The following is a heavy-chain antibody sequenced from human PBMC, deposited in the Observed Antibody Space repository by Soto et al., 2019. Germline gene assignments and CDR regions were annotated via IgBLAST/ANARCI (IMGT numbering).Heavy chain of an antibody. CDR2: INHIGYT. CDR1: GGSFSDFY. J-gene: IGHJ4*02. V-gene: IGHV4-34*02. D-gene: IGHD2-15*01. Sequence: QVQLQQWGAGLLKPSETLSLTCAVSGGSFSDFYWTWIRQLPGKGLEWIGEINHIGYTNYNPSLESRVAISVDTSKNQFSLNLRSVTAADTAVYYCGPRGAVAPRGYWGQGTLVTVSS. CDR3: GPRGAVAPRGY.